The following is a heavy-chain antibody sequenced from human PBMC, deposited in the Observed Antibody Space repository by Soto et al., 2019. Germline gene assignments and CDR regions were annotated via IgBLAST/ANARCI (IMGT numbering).Heavy chain of an antibody. Sequence: SETLSLTCAVSGGSIGGVGYSWSWIRQPPGGGLEWIGYMYHSGTFLKSPSLKTRLTMSLDMSKNQFSLTLNSMTAADTAVYYCARAQFYSGSGNYNNLMFDAWGQG. CDR2: MYHSGTF. J-gene: IGHJ5*02. CDR1: GGSIGGVGYS. D-gene: IGHD3-10*01. CDR3: ARAQFYSGSGNYNNLMFDA. V-gene: IGHV4-30-2*01.